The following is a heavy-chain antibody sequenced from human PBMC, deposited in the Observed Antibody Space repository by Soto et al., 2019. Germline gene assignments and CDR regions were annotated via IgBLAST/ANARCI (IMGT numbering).Heavy chain of an antibody. V-gene: IGHV3-53*01. CDR1: GFTVSSNY. CDR2: IYSGGST. D-gene: IGHD6-19*01. CDR3: ASPVAGTDYYYYGMDV. J-gene: IGHJ6*02. Sequence: HPGGSLRLSCAASGFTVSSNYMSWVRQAPGKGLEWVSVIYSGGSTYYADSVKGRFTISRDNSKNTLYLQMNSLRAEDTAVYYCASPVAGTDYYYYGMDVRGQGTTVTVSS.